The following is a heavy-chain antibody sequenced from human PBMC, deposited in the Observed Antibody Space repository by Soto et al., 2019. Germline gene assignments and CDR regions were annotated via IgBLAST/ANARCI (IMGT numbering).Heavy chain of an antibody. D-gene: IGHD3-22*01. CDR3: ARDPSMIVVVRPRLDY. CDR2: LGSGGGPT. V-gene: IGHV3-23*01. Sequence: PGGSLRLSCAASGFTFGSYAMSWVRQAPGKGQEWVSGLGSGGGPTYYAESVKGRFTISRDNSKNTLYLQMNSLRAEDTAVYYCARDPSMIVVVRPRLDYWGQGTLVTVSS. J-gene: IGHJ4*02. CDR1: GFTFGSYA.